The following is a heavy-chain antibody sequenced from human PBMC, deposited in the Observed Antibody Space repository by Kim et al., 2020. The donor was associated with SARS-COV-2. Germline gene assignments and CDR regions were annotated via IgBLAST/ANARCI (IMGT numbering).Heavy chain of an antibody. D-gene: IGHD3-10*01. Sequence: SETLSLTCTVSGGSISSGGYYWSWIRQHPGKGLEWIGYIYYSGSTYYNPSLKSRVTISVDTSKNQFSLKLSSVTAADTAVYYCARGVKKGWFGEPSLRPYFDYWGQGTLVTVSS. CDR3: ARGVKKGWFGEPSLRPYFDY. CDR2: IYYSGST. J-gene: IGHJ4*02. V-gene: IGHV4-31*03. CDR1: GGSISSGGYY.